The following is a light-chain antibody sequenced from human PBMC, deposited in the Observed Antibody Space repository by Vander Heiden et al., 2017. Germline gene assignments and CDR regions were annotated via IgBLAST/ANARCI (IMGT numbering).Light chain of an antibody. V-gene: IGLV1-44*01. CDR2: TNN. CDR3: AAWDDSLNGVV. J-gene: IGLJ2*01. Sequence: QSVLTQPPSASGTPGQRVTISCSGRSSNVGTNTVIWYQQLPGTAPNLLIYTNNQRPSGVPDRCSGSKSGTSASLAISGLQSEEEADYYCAAWDDSLNGVVFGGGTKLTVL. CDR1: SSNVGTNT.